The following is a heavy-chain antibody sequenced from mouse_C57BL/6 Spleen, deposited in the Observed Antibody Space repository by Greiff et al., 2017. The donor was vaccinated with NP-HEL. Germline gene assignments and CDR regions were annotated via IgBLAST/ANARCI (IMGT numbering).Heavy chain of an antibody. D-gene: IGHD1-1*01. CDR2: IYPGDGDT. V-gene: IGHV1-80*01. Sequence: VKLLESGAELVKPGASVKISCKASGYAFSSYWMNWVKQRPGKGLEWIGQIYPGDGDTNYNGKFKGKATLTADKSSSTAYMQLSSLTSKDSAVYFCARNYYGSSSEAMDYWGQGTSVTVSS. CDR1: GYAFSSYW. J-gene: IGHJ4*01. CDR3: ARNYYGSSSEAMDY.